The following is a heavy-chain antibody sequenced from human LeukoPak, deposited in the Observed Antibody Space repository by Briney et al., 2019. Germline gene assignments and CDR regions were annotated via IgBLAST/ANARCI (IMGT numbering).Heavy chain of an antibody. Sequence: GGSLRPSCAASGFTFSSYSMNWVRQAPGKGLEWVSSISSSSSYIYYADSVKGRFTISRDNAKNSLYLQMNSLRAEDTAVYYCARGGYYGSGTLGGGYWGQGTLVTVSS. CDR2: ISSSSSYI. D-gene: IGHD3-10*01. CDR3: ARGGYYGSGTLGGGY. J-gene: IGHJ4*02. CDR1: GFTFSSYS. V-gene: IGHV3-21*01.